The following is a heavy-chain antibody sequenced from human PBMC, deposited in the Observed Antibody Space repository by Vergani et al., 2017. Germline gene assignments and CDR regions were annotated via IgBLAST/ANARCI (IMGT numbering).Heavy chain of an antibody. D-gene: IGHD6-13*01. V-gene: IGHV3-30*18. J-gene: IGHJ2*01. CDR1: GFTFSSYG. Sequence: QVQLVESGGGVVQPGRSLRLSCAASGFTFSSYGMHWVRQAPGKGLAWVAVISYDGSNKYYADSVKGRFTISRDNSKNTLYLQMNSLRAEDTAVYYCAKERVGYSSSWYFSWYFDLWGRGTLVTVSS. CDR2: ISYDGSNK. CDR3: AKERVGYSSSWYFSWYFDL.